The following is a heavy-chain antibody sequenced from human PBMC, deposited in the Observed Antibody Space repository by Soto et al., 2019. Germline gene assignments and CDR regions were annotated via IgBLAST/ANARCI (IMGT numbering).Heavy chain of an antibody. Sequence: QVQLGQSGTEMKKPGASVKVSCKASGYTFSSYAISWVRQAPGQGLEWMGWISAYNGNTKYAQKLQGRVTMTTDTSTSTADMELRSLRSDDTAVYYCAREGPPEDYWGQGTLVTVSS. V-gene: IGHV1-18*01. CDR1: GYTFSSYA. J-gene: IGHJ4*02. D-gene: IGHD2-15*01. CDR3: AREGPPEDY. CDR2: ISAYNGNT.